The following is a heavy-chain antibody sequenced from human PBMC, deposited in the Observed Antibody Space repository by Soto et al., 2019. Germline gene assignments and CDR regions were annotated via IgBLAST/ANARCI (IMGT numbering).Heavy chain of an antibody. Sequence: GASVKVSCKASGYTFTSYGISWVRQAPGQGLEWTGWISAYNGNTNYAQKLQGRVTMTTDTSTSTAYMELRSLRFDDTAVYYCARPLMYHGGYYFDYWGQGTLVTVSS. CDR1: GYTFTSYG. V-gene: IGHV1-18*01. D-gene: IGHD2-2*01. CDR3: ARPLMYHGGYYFDY. CDR2: ISAYNGNT. J-gene: IGHJ4*02.